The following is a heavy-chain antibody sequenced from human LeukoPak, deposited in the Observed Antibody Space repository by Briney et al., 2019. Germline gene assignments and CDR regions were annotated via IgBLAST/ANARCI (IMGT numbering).Heavy chain of an antibody. CDR1: GDSITNSY. D-gene: IGHD4-23*01. CDR2: IYYGGTT. V-gene: IGHV4-59*08. J-gene: IGHJ4*02. CDR3: ARRGGGGGIPHDY. Sequence: PSATLSLTCTVSGDSITNSYWSWIRQPPGKGLEWIGYIYYGGTTNNSPSLNSRVTISVDTSMNQHSLKLTPVTAADTAVYFCARRGGGGGIPHDYWGQGTLVTVSS.